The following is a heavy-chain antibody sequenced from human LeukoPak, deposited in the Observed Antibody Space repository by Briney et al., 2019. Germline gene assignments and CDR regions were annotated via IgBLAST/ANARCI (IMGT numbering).Heavy chain of an antibody. D-gene: IGHD3-9*01. CDR1: GGSISSYY. J-gene: IGHJ4*02. V-gene: IGHV4-59*08. Sequence: SETLSLTCTVSGGSISSYYWSWIRQPPGKGLEWIGYIYYSGSTNYNPSLKSRVTISVDTSKNQFSLKLSSVTAADTAVYYCARRYYDILTGYYFFDYWGQGTLVTVSS. CDR3: ARRYYDILTGYYFFDY. CDR2: IYYSGST.